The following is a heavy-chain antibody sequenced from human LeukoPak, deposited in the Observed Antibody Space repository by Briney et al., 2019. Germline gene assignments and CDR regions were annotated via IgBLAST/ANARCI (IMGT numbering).Heavy chain of an antibody. J-gene: IGHJ4*02. Sequence: GGSLRLSCAASRFTFSDYSMNWVRQAPGKGLEWVSSISSSSDYMYYADSVKGRFTISRDNAKNSLYLHMTSLRAEDTAVYYCARREDYRDFCIDYWGQGTLVTVSS. CDR1: RFTFSDYS. V-gene: IGHV3-21*01. CDR3: ARREDYRDFCIDY. CDR2: ISSSSDYM. D-gene: IGHD4-17*01.